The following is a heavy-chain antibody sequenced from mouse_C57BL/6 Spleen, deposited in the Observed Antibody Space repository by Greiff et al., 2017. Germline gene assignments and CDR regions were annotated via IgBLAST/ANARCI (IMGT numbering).Heavy chain of an antibody. D-gene: IGHD1-1*01. J-gene: IGHJ2*01. V-gene: IGHV1-81*01. CDR1: GYTFTSYG. Sequence: QVQLKESGAELARPGASVKLSCKASGYTFTSYGISWVKQRTGQGLEWIGEIYPRSGNTYYNEKFKGKATLTADKSSSTAYMELRSLTSEDSAVYFCARYELLRYFDYWGQGTTLTVSS. CDR3: ARYELLRYFDY. CDR2: IYPRSGNT.